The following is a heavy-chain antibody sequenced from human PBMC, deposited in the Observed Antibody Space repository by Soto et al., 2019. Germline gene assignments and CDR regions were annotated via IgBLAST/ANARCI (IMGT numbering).Heavy chain of an antibody. V-gene: IGHV3-15*01. J-gene: IGHJ4*02. CDR2: IKSKTDGGTT. CDR1: GFTFSNAW. Sequence: GGSLRLSCAASGFTFSNAWMSWVRQAPGKGLEWVGRIKSKTDGGTTDYAAPVKGRFTISRDDSKNTLYLQMNSLKTEDTAVYYCTTAPVCTNGVCYSPYWGQGTLVTVSS. CDR3: TTAPVCTNGVCYSPY. D-gene: IGHD2-8*01.